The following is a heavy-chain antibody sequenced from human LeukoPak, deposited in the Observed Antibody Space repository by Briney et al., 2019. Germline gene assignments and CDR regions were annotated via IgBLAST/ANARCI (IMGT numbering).Heavy chain of an antibody. J-gene: IGHJ4*02. Sequence: SQTLSLTCTVSGGSISSDDYYWSWIRQPAGKGLEWIGRVYTSGSTNYNPSLRSRVTISVDTSKNQFSLNLSSVTAADTAVYYCARLAWGRLDYWGQGTLVTVSS. CDR2: VYTSGST. CDR3: ARLAWGRLDY. V-gene: IGHV4-61*02. CDR1: GGSISSDDYY. D-gene: IGHD7-27*01.